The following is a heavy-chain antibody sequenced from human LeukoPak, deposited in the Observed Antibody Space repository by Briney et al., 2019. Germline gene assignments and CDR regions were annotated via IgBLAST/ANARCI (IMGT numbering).Heavy chain of an antibody. CDR2: INHSGST. J-gene: IGHJ3*01. CDR1: GGSFSGYY. D-gene: IGHD6-19*01. CDR3: ARHSSGGWLAD. Sequence: SETLSLTCAVYGGSFSGYYWSWIRQPPGKGLEWIGEINHSGSTYYNPSLKSRVTISVDTSKNQFSLKLSSVTAADTAVYYCARHSSGGWLADWGQGTMVTVSS. V-gene: IGHV4-34*01.